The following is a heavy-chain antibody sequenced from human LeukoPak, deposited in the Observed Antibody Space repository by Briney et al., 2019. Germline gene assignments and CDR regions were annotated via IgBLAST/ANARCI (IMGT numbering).Heavy chain of an antibody. V-gene: IGHV4-4*07. CDR2: IYTSGST. J-gene: IGHJ4*02. D-gene: IGHD2-15*01. CDR1: GGSISSYY. CDR3: ARGLYCSGGSCSGGFDY. Sequence: SETLSLTCNVSGGSISSYYWSWIRQPAGKGLEWIGRIYTSGSTNYNPSLKSRVTMSVDTSKNQISLKLSSVTAADTAVYYCARGLYCSGGSCSGGFDYWGQGTLVTVSS.